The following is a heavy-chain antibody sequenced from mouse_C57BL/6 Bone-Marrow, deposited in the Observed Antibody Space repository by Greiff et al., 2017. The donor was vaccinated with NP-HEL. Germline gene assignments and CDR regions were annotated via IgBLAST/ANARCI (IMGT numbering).Heavy chain of an antibody. CDR2: IYPRSGNT. CDR3: GRSYGSSYHWYFDD. D-gene: IGHD1-1*01. Sequence: QVQLKQSGAELARPGASVKLSCKASGYTFTSYGISWVKQRPGQGLEWIGEIYPRSGNTYYNEKFKGKATLTADKSSSTAYMQLRSLTSEDSAVYFCGRSYGSSYHWYFDDWGTGTTVTVSA. J-gene: IGHJ1*03. CDR1: GYTFTSYG. V-gene: IGHV1-81*01.